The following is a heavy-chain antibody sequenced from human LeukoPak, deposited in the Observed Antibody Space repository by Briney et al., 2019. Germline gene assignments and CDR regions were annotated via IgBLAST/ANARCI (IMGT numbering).Heavy chain of an antibody. Sequence: GGSLRLSCAASGFAFSSYGMHWVRQAPGKGLEWVAAIWYDGSNQYYADSVKGRFTISRDNSKNTLYLQMNSLRAEDTAVYCCVRGPYGSGSYRWGQGTLVTVSA. V-gene: IGHV3-33*01. CDR1: GFAFSSYG. CDR2: IWYDGSNQ. D-gene: IGHD3-10*01. CDR3: VRGPYGSGSYR. J-gene: IGHJ4*02.